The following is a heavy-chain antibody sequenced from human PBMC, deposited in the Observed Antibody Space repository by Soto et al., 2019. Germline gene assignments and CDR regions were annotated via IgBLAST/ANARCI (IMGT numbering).Heavy chain of an antibody. D-gene: IGHD3-16*01. Sequence: EVQLVESGGGLVQPGGSLRLSCAASGFTCNSYWMHWVRQAPGKGLVWVSRLNSDGSSKYYGDSMKGRFTISRDNAENTVYLLMNSLRDEDTAFYFCARGLKNYYAMDVWGQGTTVTVSS. CDR3: ARGLKNYYAMDV. CDR2: LNSDGSSK. CDR1: GFTCNSYW. V-gene: IGHV3-74*01. J-gene: IGHJ6*02.